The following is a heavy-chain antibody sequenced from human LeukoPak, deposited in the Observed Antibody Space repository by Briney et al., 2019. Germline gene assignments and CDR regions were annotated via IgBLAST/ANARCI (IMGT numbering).Heavy chain of an antibody. V-gene: IGHV3-53*01. Sequence: RGSLRLSCAASGFTVSSNYVSWVRQAPGKGLEWVSVIYSGGDTYYADSVKGRFTLSRDNSKNLLYLQMNSLRAEDTAVYYCARGGAARSAGHWGQGTLVTVSS. CDR1: GFTVSSNY. CDR2: IYSGGDT. D-gene: IGHD6-6*01. J-gene: IGHJ4*02. CDR3: ARGGAARSAGH.